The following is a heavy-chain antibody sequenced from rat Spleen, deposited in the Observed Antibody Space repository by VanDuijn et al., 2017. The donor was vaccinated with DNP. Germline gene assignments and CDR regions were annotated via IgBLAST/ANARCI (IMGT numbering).Heavy chain of an antibody. V-gene: IGHV5-7*01. CDR3: TAELGGY. Sequence: EVQLVESGGGLVQPGRSMKLSCSASGFTFSDYGMAWVRQAPKKGLEWVATITYDGGTTYYRGSVKGRFTISRDDAKSTLYLQMDSLRSEDTATYYCTAELGGYWGQGVMVAVSS. J-gene: IGHJ2*01. CDR1: GFTFSDYG. CDR2: ITYDGGTT. D-gene: IGHD5-1*01.